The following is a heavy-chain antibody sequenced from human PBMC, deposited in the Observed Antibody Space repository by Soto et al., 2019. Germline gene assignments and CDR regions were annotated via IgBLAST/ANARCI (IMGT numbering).Heavy chain of an antibody. Sequence: EVQLLESGGGLVQPGGSLRLSCAASGFTFSSYAMSWVRQAPGKGLQWVSDISGSGGGTYYAESVKGRFTISRDNSKNTLDLQMDSLRAEDTAVDDCEKDKDLFVLPTAMWDYWGQGTLVTVSS. D-gene: IGHD2-2*01. CDR3: EKDKDLFVLPTAMWDY. J-gene: IGHJ4*02. CDR2: ISGSGGGT. V-gene: IGHV3-23*01. CDR1: GFTFSSYA.